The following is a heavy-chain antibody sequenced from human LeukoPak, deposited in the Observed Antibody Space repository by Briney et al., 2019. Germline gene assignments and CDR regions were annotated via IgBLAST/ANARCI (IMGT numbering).Heavy chain of an antibody. V-gene: IGHV1-69*01. CDR3: ARTYYDFWSGSLDY. D-gene: IGHD3-3*01. CDR1: EGTFSSYA. Sequence: SVKVSCKASEGTFSSYAISWVRQAPGQGLEWMGGIIPIFGTANYAQKFQGRVTITADESTSTAYMELSSLRSEDTAVYYCARTYYDFWSGSLDYWGQGTLVTVSS. J-gene: IGHJ4*02. CDR2: IIPIFGTA.